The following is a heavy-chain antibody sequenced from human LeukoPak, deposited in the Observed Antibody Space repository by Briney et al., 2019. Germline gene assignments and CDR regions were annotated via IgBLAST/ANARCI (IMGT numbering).Heavy chain of an antibody. D-gene: IGHD2-8*01. CDR2: IKSKTDGGTT. CDR1: GFTFNNAW. J-gene: IGHJ4*02. CDR3: STGPGYCTNGICYPAY. Sequence: PGGSLRLSCAASGFTFNNAWMSWVRQAPGKGLEWVGRIKSKTDGGTTDYAAPVEGRFTIPRDDSKNTLYLQMNSLKTEDTAVYYCSTGPGYCTNGICYPAYWGQGTLVTVSS. V-gene: IGHV3-15*01.